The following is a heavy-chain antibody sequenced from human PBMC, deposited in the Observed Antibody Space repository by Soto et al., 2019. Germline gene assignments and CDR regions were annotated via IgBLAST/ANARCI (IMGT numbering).Heavy chain of an antibody. V-gene: IGHV1-46*01. J-gene: IGHJ6*02. CDR2: INPSGGST. CDR1: GYTFTSYY. CDR3: ARDYGVAVFPSYYYYYGMDV. D-gene: IGHD6-19*01. Sequence: ASVKVSCKASGYTFTSYYMHWVRQAPGQGLEWMGIINPSGGSTSYAQKFQGRVTMTRDTSTSTVYMELSSLRSEDTAVYYCARDYGVAVFPSYYYYYGMDVWGQGTTVTISS.